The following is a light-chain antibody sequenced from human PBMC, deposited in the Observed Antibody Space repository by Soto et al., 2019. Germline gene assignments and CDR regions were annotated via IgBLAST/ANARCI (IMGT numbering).Light chain of an antibody. CDR1: QGVSSN. J-gene: IGKJ4*01. V-gene: IGKV3-15*01. CDR3: QQYNNWPL. Sequence: EIVMKQSPATLSVSPGERATLSCRASQGVSSNLAGYQQRPGQAPRRLIYGASTRATGIPARFSGSGSGTELTLTIRRLQSEDFAVYYCQQYNNWPLFGGGTKVEIK. CDR2: GAS.